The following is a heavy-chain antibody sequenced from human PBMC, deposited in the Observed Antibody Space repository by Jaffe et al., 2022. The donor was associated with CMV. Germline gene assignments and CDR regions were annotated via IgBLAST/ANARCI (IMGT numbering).Heavy chain of an antibody. V-gene: IGHV3-23*01. D-gene: IGHD3-22*01. J-gene: IGHJ4*02. Sequence: EVQLLESGGALVQPGGSLRLSCAASGFPFSNYVMAWVRQTPGQGLEWVSAIGGRGGATMYADSVRGRFAISRDNSKNTLTLQMNSLRAEDSAVYYCAKAPRPYAPSGYEFRGLNSYFEYWGPGTLVSV. CDR3: AKAPRPYAPSGYEFRGLNSYFEY. CDR1: GFPFSNYV. CDR2: IGGRGGAT.